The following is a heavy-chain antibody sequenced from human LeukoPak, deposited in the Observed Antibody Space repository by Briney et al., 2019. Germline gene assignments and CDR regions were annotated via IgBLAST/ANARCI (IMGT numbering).Heavy chain of an antibody. Sequence: SETLSLPCSVSGGSISRYYWSWIRQPPGKGLEWIGYIYYSGSTNYNPSLKSRVTISVDTSKNQFSLKLSSVTAADTAVYYCARESSSHYYYGMDVWGQGTTVTVSS. CDR3: ARESSSHYYYGMDV. CDR2: IYYSGST. V-gene: IGHV4-59*01. J-gene: IGHJ6*02. D-gene: IGHD6-6*01. CDR1: GGSISRYY.